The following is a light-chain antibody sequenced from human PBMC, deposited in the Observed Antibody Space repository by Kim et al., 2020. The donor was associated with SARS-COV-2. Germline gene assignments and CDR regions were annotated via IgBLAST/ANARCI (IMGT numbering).Light chain of an antibody. J-gene: IGLJ3*02. Sequence: SVTPGQTSSITCSGDKLGDKYACWYQQKPGQSPVLVIYQGSKRPSGIPERFSGSNSGNRATLTISGTQAMDEADYYCQAWDNSTLVFGGATQLTVL. CDR1: KLGDKY. CDR2: QGS. CDR3: QAWDNSTLV. V-gene: IGLV3-1*01.